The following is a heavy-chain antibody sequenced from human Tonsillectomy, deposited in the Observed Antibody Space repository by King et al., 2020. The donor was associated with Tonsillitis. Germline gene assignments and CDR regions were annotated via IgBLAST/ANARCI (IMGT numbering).Heavy chain of an antibody. V-gene: IGHV4-31*03. D-gene: IGHD6-19*01. CDR3: ARDRHYSSGWGRAGSYFAY. CDR1: GGSISSGGYY. J-gene: IGHJ4*02. CDR2: IYYSGST. Sequence: QLQESGPGLVKPSQTLSLTCTVSGGSISSGGYYWSWIRQHPGKGLEWIGYIYYSGSTYYNPSLKSRVTISVDTSKNQFSLKLSSVTAADTAVYYCARDRHYSSGWGRAGSYFAYWGQGTLVTVSS.